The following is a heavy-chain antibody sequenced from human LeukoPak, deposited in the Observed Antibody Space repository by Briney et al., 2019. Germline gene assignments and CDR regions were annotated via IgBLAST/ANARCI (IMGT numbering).Heavy chain of an antibody. V-gene: IGHV3-30*04. Sequence: GRSLRLSCAASGFTFSSYAMHWVRQAPGKGLEWVAVISYDGSNKYYADSVKGRFTISRDNSKNTLYLQMNSLRAEVTAVYYCARADGYFGGFDYWGQGTLVTVSS. CDR1: GFTFSSYA. CDR2: ISYDGSNK. D-gene: IGHD5-24*01. J-gene: IGHJ4*02. CDR3: ARADGYFGGFDY.